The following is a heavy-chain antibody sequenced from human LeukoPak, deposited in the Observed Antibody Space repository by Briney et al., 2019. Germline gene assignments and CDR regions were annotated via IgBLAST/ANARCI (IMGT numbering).Heavy chain of an antibody. CDR2: TYYRSKWYN. V-gene: IGHV6-1*01. CDR1: GDSVSSNSAT. CDR3: ARDKGGGVDTALAY. J-gene: IGHJ4*02. Sequence: SQTLSLTCAISGDSVSSNSATWNWIRQSPSRGLEWLGRTYYRSKWYNNYAVSVKSRITITPDTSNTPFSLQLNSVTPEDTAVYYCARDKGGGVDTALAYWGQGTLVTVSS. D-gene: IGHD5-18*01.